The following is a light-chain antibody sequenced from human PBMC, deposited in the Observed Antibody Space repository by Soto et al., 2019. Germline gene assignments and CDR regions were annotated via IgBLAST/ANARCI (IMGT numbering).Light chain of an antibody. V-gene: IGKV4-1*01. CDR1: QSVLHSSNNKNY. CDR3: QQYSSPPWT. Sequence: DIVMTQSPDSLAVSLGERATINCKSSQSVLHSSNNKNYLAWYQQKPGQPPKLLIYWASTRESGVPDRFSGSGSGTDFTLTISSLQAEDMAVYYCQQYSSPPWTFGQGTKVE. CDR2: WAS. J-gene: IGKJ1*01.